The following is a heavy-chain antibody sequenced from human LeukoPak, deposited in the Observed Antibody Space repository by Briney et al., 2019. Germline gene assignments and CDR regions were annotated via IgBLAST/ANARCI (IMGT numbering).Heavy chain of an antibody. CDR2: IYYSGST. Sequence: SQTLSLACTVSGGSISSGSYYWGWIRQPPGKGLEWIGYIYYSGSTYYNPSLKSRVTISVDTSKNQFSLKLSSVTAADTAVYYCARDFAGDGMDVWGQGTTVTVSS. V-gene: IGHV4-31*03. J-gene: IGHJ6*02. D-gene: IGHD3-3*01. CDR1: GGSISSGSYY. CDR3: ARDFAGDGMDV.